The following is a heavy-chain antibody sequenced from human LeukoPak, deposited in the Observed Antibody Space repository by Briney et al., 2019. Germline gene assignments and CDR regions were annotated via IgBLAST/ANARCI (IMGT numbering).Heavy chain of an antibody. CDR3: ARVNSVAGSAEYFQH. V-gene: IGHV4-59*01. D-gene: IGHD4-23*01. J-gene: IGHJ1*01. CDR1: GGSISSYY. CDR2: IYYSGST. Sequence: SETLSLTCTVSGGSISSYYWSWIRQPPGKGLEWIGYIYYSGSTNYNPSLKSRVTISVDTSKNQFSLRLSSVTAADTAVYYCARVNSVAGSAEYFQHWGQGTLVSVSS.